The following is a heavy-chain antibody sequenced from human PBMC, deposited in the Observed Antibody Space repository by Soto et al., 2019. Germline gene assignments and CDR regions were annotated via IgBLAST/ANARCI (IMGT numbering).Heavy chain of an antibody. J-gene: IGHJ4*02. Sequence: GESLKISCQGSADTFSSYWIGWVRQMPGKGLEWLGIMFLGGSDTRYSPSFQGRVTISADKSITTAYLQWNSLKASDTAMYYCARIRKNCGGDCYALEYWGQGTLVTVSS. CDR1: ADTFSSYW. CDR3: ARIRKNCGGDCYALEY. D-gene: IGHD2-21*02. V-gene: IGHV5-51*01. CDR2: MFLGGSDT.